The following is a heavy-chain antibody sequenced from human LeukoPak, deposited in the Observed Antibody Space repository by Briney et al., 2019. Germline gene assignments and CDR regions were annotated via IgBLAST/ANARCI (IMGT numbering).Heavy chain of an antibody. CDR1: GFTFSSYG. CDR3: AKDSYDYGDSIDY. Sequence: GGSLRLSCAASGFTFSSYGMHWVRQAPGKALEWVAFIRYDGSNKYYADSVKGRFTISRDNSKNTLYLQMNSLRAEDTAVYYCAKDSYDYGDSIDYWGQGTLVTVSS. V-gene: IGHV3-30*02. D-gene: IGHD4-17*01. CDR2: IRYDGSNK. J-gene: IGHJ4*02.